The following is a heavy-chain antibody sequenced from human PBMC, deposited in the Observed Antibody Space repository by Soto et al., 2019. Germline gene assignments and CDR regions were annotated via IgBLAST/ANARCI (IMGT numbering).Heavy chain of an antibody. V-gene: IGHV4-61*01. J-gene: IGHJ5*02. Sequence: QVQLQESGPGLVKPSETLSLTCTVSGGSVSSGSYYWGWIRQPPGNGLEWIGYIYHSGSTNYNPSLKSRVTISVDPSKNQFSLSLTSVTATDTAVYYCASLSAAWFDPWGQGTLVTVAS. CDR1: GGSVSSGSYY. D-gene: IGHD6-19*01. CDR3: ASLSAAWFDP. CDR2: IYHSGST.